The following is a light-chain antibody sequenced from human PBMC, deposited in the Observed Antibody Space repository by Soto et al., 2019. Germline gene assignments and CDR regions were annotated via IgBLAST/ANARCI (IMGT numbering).Light chain of an antibody. V-gene: IGKV3-11*01. CDR2: DAS. CDR1: QSVSSY. Sequence: EIVLTRSPATLSSSPGERATLSCRASQSVSSYLAWYQQKPGQAPRLLIYDASNRATGIPARFSGSGSGTDFTLTISSLEPEDFAVYYCQQRSNWPITFGPGTKVDIK. J-gene: IGKJ3*01. CDR3: QQRSNWPIT.